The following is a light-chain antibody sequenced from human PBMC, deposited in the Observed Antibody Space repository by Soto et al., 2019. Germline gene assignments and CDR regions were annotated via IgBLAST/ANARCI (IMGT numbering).Light chain of an antibody. CDR3: QSYDSSLSGSWV. CDR1: SSNIGAGYD. J-gene: IGLJ3*02. CDR2: GNS. Sequence: QSVLTHPPSVSGAPGQRVTISCTGSSSNIGAGYDVHWYQQLPGTAPKLLIYGNSNRPSGVPDRFSGSKSGTSASLAITGLQAEDEADYYCQSYDSSLSGSWVFGGGTQLTVL. V-gene: IGLV1-40*01.